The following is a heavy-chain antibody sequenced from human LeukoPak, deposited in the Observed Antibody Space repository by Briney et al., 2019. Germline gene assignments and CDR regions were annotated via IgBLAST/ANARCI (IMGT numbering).Heavy chain of an antibody. CDR2: INHSGST. CDR1: GGSSSGYY. J-gene: IGHJ4*02. D-gene: IGHD3-16*02. V-gene: IGHV4-34*01. CDR3: ARGCYDYVWGSYRVYYFDY. Sequence: SETLSLTCAVYGGSSSGYYWSWIRQPPGKGLEWIGEINHSGSTNYNPSLKSRVTISVDTSKNQFSLKLSSVTAADTAVYYCARGCYDYVWGSYRVYYFDYWGQGTLVTVSS.